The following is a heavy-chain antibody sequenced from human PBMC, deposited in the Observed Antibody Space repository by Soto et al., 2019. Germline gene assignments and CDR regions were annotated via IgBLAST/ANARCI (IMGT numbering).Heavy chain of an antibody. CDR2: INAGNGNT. J-gene: IGHJ6*02. CDR3: ARGRKYCSSTSCYMGGIYYYYYGMDV. Sequence: GASVKVSCKASGYTFTSYAMHWVRQAPGQRLEWMGWINAGNGNTKYSQKFQGRVTITRDTSASTAYMELSSLRSEDTAVYYCARGRKYCSSTSCYMGGIYYYYYGMDVWGQGTTGTVSS. V-gene: IGHV1-3*01. CDR1: GYTFTSYA. D-gene: IGHD2-2*02.